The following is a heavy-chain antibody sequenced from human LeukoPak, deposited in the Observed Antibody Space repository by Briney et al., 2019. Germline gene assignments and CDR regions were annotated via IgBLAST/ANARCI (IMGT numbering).Heavy chain of an antibody. CDR1: GFTFHDYA. J-gene: IGHJ4*02. D-gene: IGHD3-22*01. CDR3: AKLDSSGYYSRVGMGGDYDFDY. CDR2: ISWNSGSI. Sequence: SGRSLRLSCAASGFTFHDYAMHWVRQAPGKGLEWVSGISWNSGSIGYADSVKGRFTISRDNAKNSLYLQMNSLRAEDTALYYCAKLDSSGYYSRVGMGGDYDFDYWGQGTLVTVSS. V-gene: IGHV3-9*01.